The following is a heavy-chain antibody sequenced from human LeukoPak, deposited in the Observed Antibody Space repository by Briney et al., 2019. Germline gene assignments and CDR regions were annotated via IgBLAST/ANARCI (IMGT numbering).Heavy chain of an antibody. J-gene: IGHJ4*02. V-gene: IGHV3-21*01. CDR3: ARLGTGDDY. D-gene: IGHD7-27*01. CDR1: GFTFSSYS. CDR2: ISSSSSYI. Sequence: GGSLILSCAASGFTFSSYSMNWVRQAPGKGLEWVSSISSSSSYIYYADSVKGRFTISRDNAKNSPYLQMNSLRAEDTAVYYCARLGTGDDYWGQGTLVTVSS.